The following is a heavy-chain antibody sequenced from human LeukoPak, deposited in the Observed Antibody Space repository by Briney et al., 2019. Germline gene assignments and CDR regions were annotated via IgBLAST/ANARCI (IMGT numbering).Heavy chain of an antibody. J-gene: IGHJ4*02. CDR1: GLPIADFA. Sequence: GGSLRLSCVASGLPIADFAMHWVRQAPGKGLEWVSLISGDGVSTFYADSVKGRFSISRDNSKNSLYLEMNSLRTEDAAMYYCAKESGKFDYWGQGTLVSVSS. V-gene: IGHV3-43*02. CDR2: ISGDGVST. CDR3: AKESGKFDY.